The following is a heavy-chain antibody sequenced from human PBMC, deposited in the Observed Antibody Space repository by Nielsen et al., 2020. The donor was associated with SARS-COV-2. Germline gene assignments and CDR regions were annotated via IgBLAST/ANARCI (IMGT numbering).Heavy chain of an antibody. CDR1: GLTVSSSY. CDR2: TYDDGTT. CDR3: TRVSSMWLTYMDV. V-gene: IGHV3-53*01. J-gene: IGHJ6*02. Sequence: GVLKISCAAAGLTVSSSYMSWVRQAPGKGLDWVSLTYDDGTTYYADSVKGRFTISRDNAKNSLYLQMNSLRAEDTAVYFCTRVSSMWLTYMDVWGQGTTVTVSS. D-gene: IGHD6-19*01.